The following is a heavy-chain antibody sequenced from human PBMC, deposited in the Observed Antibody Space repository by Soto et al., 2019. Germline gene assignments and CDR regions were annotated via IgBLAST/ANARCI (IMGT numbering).Heavy chain of an antibody. CDR1: GYSFTSYW. Sequence: AESLKISCKGSGYSFTSYWIGWVRQMPGKGLEWMGIIYPGDSDTRYSPSFQGQVTISADKSISTAYLQWSSLKASDTAMYYCAIRSMSSSWYGGLDYWGQGTLVTVSS. CDR3: AIRSMSSSWYGGLDY. D-gene: IGHD6-13*01. CDR2: IYPGDSDT. V-gene: IGHV5-51*01. J-gene: IGHJ4*02.